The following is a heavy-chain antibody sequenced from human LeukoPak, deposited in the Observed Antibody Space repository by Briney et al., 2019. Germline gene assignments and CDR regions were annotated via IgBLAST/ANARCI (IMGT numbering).Heavy chain of an antibody. CDR3: ARDNSVVVTAIGVY. CDR1: GFTFSSYE. J-gene: IGHJ4*02. D-gene: IGHD2-21*02. V-gene: IGHV3-21*01. Sequence: GGSLRLSCAASGFTFSSYEMNWVRQAPGKGLEWVSSISSSSSYIYYADSVKGRFTISRDNAKNSLYLQMNSLRAEDTAVYYCARDNSVVVTAIGVYWGQGTLVTVSS. CDR2: ISSSSSYI.